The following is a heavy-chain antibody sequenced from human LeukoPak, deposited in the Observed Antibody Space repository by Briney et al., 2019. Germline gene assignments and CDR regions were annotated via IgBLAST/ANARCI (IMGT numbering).Heavy chain of an antibody. Sequence: PSETLSLTCTVSGGSISSYYWSWIRQPPGKGLEWIGYIYYSGSTYYNPSLKSRVTISVDTSKNQFSLKLSSVTAADTAVYYCARDRDSSGYYFGRRYNWFDPWGQGTLVTVSS. CDR1: GGSISSYY. V-gene: IGHV4-59*12. CDR3: ARDRDSSGYYFGRRYNWFDP. J-gene: IGHJ5*02. CDR2: IYYSGST. D-gene: IGHD3-22*01.